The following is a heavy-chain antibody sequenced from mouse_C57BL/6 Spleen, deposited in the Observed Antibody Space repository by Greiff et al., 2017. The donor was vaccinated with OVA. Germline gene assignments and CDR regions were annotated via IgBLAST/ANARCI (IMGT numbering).Heavy chain of an antibody. J-gene: IGHJ2*01. V-gene: IGHV5-6*02. CDR1: GFTFSSYG. CDR2: ISSGGSYT. Sequence: DVKLVESGGDLVKPGGSLKLSCAASGFTFSSYGMSWVRQTPDKRLEWVATISSGGSYTYYPDSVKGRFTISRDNAKNTLYLQMSSLKSEDTAMYYCARHGWEAYFDYWGQGTTLTVSS. D-gene: IGHD1-1*02. CDR3: ARHGWEAYFDY.